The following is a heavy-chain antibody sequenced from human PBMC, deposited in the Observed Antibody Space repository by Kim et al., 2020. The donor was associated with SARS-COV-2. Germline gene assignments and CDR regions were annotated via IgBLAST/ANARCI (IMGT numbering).Heavy chain of an antibody. CDR2: IYYSGST. CDR1: GGSISSGGYY. J-gene: IGHJ4*02. D-gene: IGHD3-3*01. V-gene: IGHV4-31*03. CDR3: ARGGTEGFLEWLLPFDY. Sequence: SETLSLTCTVSGGSISSGGYYWSWIRQHPGKGLEWIGYIYYSGSTYYNPSLKSRVTISVDTSKNQFSLKLSSVTAADTAVYYCARGGTEGFLEWLLPFDYWGQGTLVTVSS.